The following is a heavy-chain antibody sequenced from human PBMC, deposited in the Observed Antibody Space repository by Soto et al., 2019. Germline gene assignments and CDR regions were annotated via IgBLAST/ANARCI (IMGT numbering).Heavy chain of an antibody. D-gene: IGHD2-2*02. V-gene: IGHV1-69*01. CDR1: GGTFSSYA. Sequence: QVQLVQSGAEVKKPGSSVKVSCKASGGTFSSYAISWVRQAPGQGLEWMGGIIPIFGTANYAQKFQGRVTITADESTRTAYMERSSLGSEDTAVYYCGGGDIVVVPAAIGSYYYYGMDVWGQGTTVTVSS. J-gene: IGHJ6*02. CDR2: IIPIFGTA. CDR3: GGGDIVVVPAAIGSYYYYGMDV.